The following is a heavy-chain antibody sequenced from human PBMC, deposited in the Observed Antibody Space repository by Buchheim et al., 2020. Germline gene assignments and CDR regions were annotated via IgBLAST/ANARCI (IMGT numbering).Heavy chain of an antibody. CDR2: IYSSGST. D-gene: IGHD4-17*01. Sequence: QVQLQESGPGLVKPSETLSLTCTVSGGSISSYYWNWIRQPPGKGLEWIGYIYSSGSTNYNPPPNSRVTPSVDTSKNQFPLKLSSVTAADTAVYYCARISRYGDYLDYWGQGTL. V-gene: IGHV4-59*01. J-gene: IGHJ4*02. CDR1: GGSISSYY. CDR3: ARISRYGDYLDY.